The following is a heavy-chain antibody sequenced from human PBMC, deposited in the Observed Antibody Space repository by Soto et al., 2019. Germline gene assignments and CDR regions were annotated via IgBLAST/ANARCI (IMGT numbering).Heavy chain of an antibody. D-gene: IGHD2-15*01. CDR2: IWYDGSNK. Sequence: PGGSLRLSCAASGVTVSSYGMHWVRQAPGKGLEWVAVIWYDGSNKYYADSVKGRSTISRDNSKNTLYLQMNSLRAEDTAVYYCARDRRYCSGGSCSYYFDYWGQGTLVTVSS. CDR1: GVTVSSYG. J-gene: IGHJ4*02. CDR3: ARDRRYCSGGSCSYYFDY. V-gene: IGHV3-33*01.